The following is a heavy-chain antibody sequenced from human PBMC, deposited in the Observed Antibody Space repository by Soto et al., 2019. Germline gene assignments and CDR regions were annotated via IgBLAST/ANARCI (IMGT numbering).Heavy chain of an antibody. J-gene: IGHJ3*01. CDR1: GDSISSDGYY. CDR3: ARRHDALTGPDAFDV. V-gene: IGHV4-31*01. D-gene: IGHD3-9*01. CDR2: IYYSGST. Sequence: QVQLQESGPGLVKASQTLSLTCTVSGDSISSDGYYLTWIRQHPGKGLEWLGDIYYSGSTSYSPSREIPVDMSAHTSCNQLYLELLSVTAADTAVYYCARRHDALTGPDAFDVWAQGTKVTVSS.